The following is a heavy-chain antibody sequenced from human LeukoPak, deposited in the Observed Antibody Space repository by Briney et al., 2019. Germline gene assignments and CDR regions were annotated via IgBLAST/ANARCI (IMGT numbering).Heavy chain of an antibody. CDR3: ARSTRGRYANWYDP. D-gene: IGHD1-26*01. Sequence: SETLSLTCTASGGSISSYYWAWIRQPAGKGLEWIGRIYSNGSTNYNPSLKSRVTMSVDTSKNHFSLKLTSVTAADTAVYYCARSTRGRYANWYDPWGQGILVTVSS. CDR1: GGSISSYY. V-gene: IGHV4-4*07. J-gene: IGHJ5*02. CDR2: IYSNGST.